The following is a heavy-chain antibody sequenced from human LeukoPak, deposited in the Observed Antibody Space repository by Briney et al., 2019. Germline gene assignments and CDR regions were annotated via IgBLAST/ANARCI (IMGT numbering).Heavy chain of an antibody. D-gene: IGHD1-26*01. CDR1: GFIFSRYG. J-gene: IGHJ4*02. V-gene: IGHV3-7*03. CDR2: IKQDGSEK. CDR3: AQWSRYFDY. Sequence: GGSLRLSCAASGFIFSRYGMSWVRQAPGKGLEWVANIKQDGSEKYYVDSVKGRFTISRDNAKNSLYLQMNSLRAEDTALYFCAQWSRYFDYWGQGTLVTVSS.